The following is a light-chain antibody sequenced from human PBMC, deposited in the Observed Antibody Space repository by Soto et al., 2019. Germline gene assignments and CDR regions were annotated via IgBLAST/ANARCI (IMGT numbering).Light chain of an antibody. CDR2: WAS. V-gene: IGKV4-1*01. J-gene: IGKJ4*01. Sequence: DNMVTQSPDSLPVSLCERATTNCKSTKNVLYSSNNKNYLAWYQQKPGQPPKLLIYWASTRESGVPDRFSGSGSGTDFTLTISSLPAEDLAVYYCQQYYSTPLTFGGGTKVDIK. CDR3: QQYYSTPLT. CDR1: KNVLYSSNNKNY.